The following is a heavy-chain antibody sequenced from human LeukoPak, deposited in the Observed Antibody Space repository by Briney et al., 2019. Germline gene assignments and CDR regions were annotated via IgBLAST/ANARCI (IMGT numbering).Heavy chain of an antibody. CDR1: GYTFTGYY. V-gene: IGHV1-2*02. CDR3: ATLPRGHYYDSSGYYDY. J-gene: IGHJ4*02. CDR2: INPNSGGT. Sequence: ASVKVSCKASGYTFTGYYMHWVRQAPGQGLEWMGWINPNSGGTNYAQKFQGRVTMTRDTSISTAYMELSSLRSEDTAVYYCATLPRGHYYDSSGYYDYWGQGTLVTVSS. D-gene: IGHD3-22*01.